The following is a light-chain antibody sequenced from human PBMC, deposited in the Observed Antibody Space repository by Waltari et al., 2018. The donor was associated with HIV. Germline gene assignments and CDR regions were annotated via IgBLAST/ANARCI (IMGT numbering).Light chain of an antibody. J-gene: IGLJ1*01. Sequence: QSALTQPASVSGSPGQSLTISCTGSTTDIGGHDSVSWYPQYPGKVPKLLIYDVTHRPSGVSNRFSGSKSGNMAFLTISGLQPEDEADYYCSSYSSYTTYSTYLFGSGTQITVL. V-gene: IGLV2-14*03. CDR2: DVT. CDR3: SSYSSYTTYSTYL. CDR1: TTDIGGHDS.